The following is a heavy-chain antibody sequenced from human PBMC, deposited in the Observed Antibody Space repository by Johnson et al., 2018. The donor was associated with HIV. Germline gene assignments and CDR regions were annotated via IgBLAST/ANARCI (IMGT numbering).Heavy chain of an antibody. Sequence: VQLVESGGGLVQPGGSLRLSCAASGFTFSSYWMHWVRQAPGKGLVWVSRINSDGSTTSYADSVKGRFTISRDNAKNTLYLQMNRLRAEDTAVYYCALSGGAAAYDAFDIWGQGTMVTVSS. J-gene: IGHJ3*02. V-gene: IGHV3-74*02. D-gene: IGHD6-13*01. CDR2: INSDGSTT. CDR3: ALSGGAAAYDAFDI. CDR1: GFTFSSYW.